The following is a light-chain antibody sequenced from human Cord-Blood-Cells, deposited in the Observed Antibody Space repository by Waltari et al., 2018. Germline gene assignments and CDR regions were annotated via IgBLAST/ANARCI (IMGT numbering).Light chain of an antibody. CDR2: GAS. CDR1: QSVSSSY. J-gene: IGKJ3*01. CDR3: HQYGSSPLFT. V-gene: IGKV3-20*01. Sequence: EIVLTQSPGTLSLSPGERATLPCRASQSVSSSYLAWYQQKPGQAPRFLIYGASSRATGIPDRFSGSGSGTDFTLTISRLEPEDFAVYYCHQYGSSPLFTFGPGTKVDIK.